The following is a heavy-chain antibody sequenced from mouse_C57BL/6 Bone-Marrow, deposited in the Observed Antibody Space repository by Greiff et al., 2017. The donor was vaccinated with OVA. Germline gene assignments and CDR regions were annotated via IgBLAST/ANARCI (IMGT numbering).Heavy chain of an antibody. CDR2: INPGSGGT. Sequence: QVQLQQSGAELVRPGPSVKVSCKASGYAFTNYLIEWVKQRPGQGLEWIGVINPGSGGTNYNEKFKGKATLTADKSSSTAYMQLSSLTSEDSAVYFCARKQDLNWVDYWGQGTTLTVSS. V-gene: IGHV1-54*01. J-gene: IGHJ2*01. CDR3: ARKQDLNWVDY. D-gene: IGHD4-1*01. CDR1: GYAFTNYL.